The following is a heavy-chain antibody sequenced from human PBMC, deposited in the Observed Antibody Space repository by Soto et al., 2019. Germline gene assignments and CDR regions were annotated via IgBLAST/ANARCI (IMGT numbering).Heavy chain of an antibody. V-gene: IGHV3-15*01. CDR1: GLTFSNAW. D-gene: IGHD2-15*01. Sequence: EVQLVESGGGLVKPGGSLRLSCEASGLTFSNAWMSWVRQAPGKGLEWVGRIKRKTDGGTTDYAAPVKGRFTISRDDSKNTLYLQMNSLKTEDTAVYYCTTDFAGYCSGGSCYSYYFDYWGQGTLVTVSS. J-gene: IGHJ4*02. CDR2: IKRKTDGGTT. CDR3: TTDFAGYCSGGSCYSYYFDY.